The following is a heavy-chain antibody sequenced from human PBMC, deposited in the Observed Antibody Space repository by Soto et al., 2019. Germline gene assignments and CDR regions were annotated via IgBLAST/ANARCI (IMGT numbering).Heavy chain of an antibody. CDR2: ISGSGGST. CDR3: AANSGGVPSYIDY. Sequence: PGGSLRLSCAASGFTFSSYAMSWVRQAPGKGLEWVSAISGSGGSTYYADSVKGRFTISRDNSKNTLYLQMNSLRAEDTAVYYCAANSGGVPSYIDYWGQGTLVTVSS. CDR1: GFTFSSYA. V-gene: IGHV3-23*01. J-gene: IGHJ4*02. D-gene: IGHD3-10*01.